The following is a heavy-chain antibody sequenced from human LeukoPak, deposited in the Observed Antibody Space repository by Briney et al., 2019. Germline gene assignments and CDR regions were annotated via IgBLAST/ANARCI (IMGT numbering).Heavy chain of an antibody. D-gene: IGHD5-18*01. J-gene: IGHJ6*03. Sequence: GGSLRLSCAASGFTFSSYGMHWVRQAPGKGLEWVAFIRYDGSNKYYADSVKGRFTISRDNSKNTLYLQMNTLRAEDTAVYYCAKASRFGYSYGPREYFYYMDVWGKGTTVTISS. V-gene: IGHV3-30*02. CDR3: AKASRFGYSYGPREYFYYMDV. CDR1: GFTFSSYG. CDR2: IRYDGSNK.